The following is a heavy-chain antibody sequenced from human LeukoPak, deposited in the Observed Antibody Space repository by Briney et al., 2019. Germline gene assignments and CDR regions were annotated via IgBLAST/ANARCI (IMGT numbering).Heavy chain of an antibody. CDR1: GGSISSYY. Sequence: PSETLSLTCTVSGGSISSYYWSWIRQPAGKGLEWIGRIYTSGSTNYNPSLKSRVTMSVDTSKNQFSLRLSSVTAADTAVYYCARDSDDCGDYRLFDYWGQGTLVTVSS. CDR2: IYTSGST. CDR3: ARDSDDCGDYRLFDY. J-gene: IGHJ4*02. V-gene: IGHV4-4*07. D-gene: IGHD4-17*01.